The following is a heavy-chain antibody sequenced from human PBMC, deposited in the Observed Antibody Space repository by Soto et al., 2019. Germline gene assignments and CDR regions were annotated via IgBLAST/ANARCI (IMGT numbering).Heavy chain of an antibody. CDR1: GFAVNSNY. V-gene: IGHV3-53*01. CDR2: IFGGGST. Sequence: EVQLVASGGGLIQPGGSLRLSCAASGFAVNSNYMSWVRQAPGKGLEWVSVIFGGGSTYYSDSVKGRFTISRDNSKNTLYLQMTSLRTEDTAVYYGVRTSSYWGQGTLVTVSS. D-gene: IGHD2-2*01. J-gene: IGHJ4*02. CDR3: VRTSSY.